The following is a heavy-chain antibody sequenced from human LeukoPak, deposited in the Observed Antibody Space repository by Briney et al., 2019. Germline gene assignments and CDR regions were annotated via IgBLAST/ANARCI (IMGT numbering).Heavy chain of an antibody. CDR2: ISSSSSYT. Sequence: GGSLRLSCAASGFTFSDYYMSWIRQAPGKGLEWVSYISSSSSYTNYADSVKGRFTISRDNAKNSLYLQMSSLRAEDTAVYYCARAAGAGSDAFAFWGQGTMVTVSS. J-gene: IGHJ3*01. D-gene: IGHD6-13*01. CDR3: ARAAGAGSDAFAF. V-gene: IGHV3-11*06. CDR1: GFTFSDYY.